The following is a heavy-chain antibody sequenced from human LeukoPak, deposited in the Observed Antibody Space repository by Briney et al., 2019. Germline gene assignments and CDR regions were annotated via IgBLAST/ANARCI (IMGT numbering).Heavy chain of an antibody. D-gene: IGHD6-13*01. CDR1: GFTFSSYG. J-gene: IGHJ3*02. V-gene: IGHV3-33*01. Sequence: PGGSLRLSCAASGFTFSSYGMHWVRQAPGKGLEWVAAIWYDGNNKFYADSVKGRFTISRDNSRNTPFLQMNSLRAEDMAVYYCTRSRITAHDAFDISGQGTMVTVSS. CDR3: TRSRITAHDAFDI. CDR2: IWYDGNNK.